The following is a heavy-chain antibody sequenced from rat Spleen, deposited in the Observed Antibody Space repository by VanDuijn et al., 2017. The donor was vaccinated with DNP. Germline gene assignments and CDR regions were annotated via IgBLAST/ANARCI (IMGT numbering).Heavy chain of an antibody. Sequence: EVQLVESGGDLVQPGRSLKLSCVTSGFTFTDYWMTWIRQVPGKGLEWVASITSSGGSTYYRDSVKGRFTVSRDNTQSSLYLQMDSLRSEDTATYYCARYITGIVFDYWGQGVMVTVSS. D-gene: IGHD4-1*01. J-gene: IGHJ2*01. CDR1: GFTFTDYW. V-gene: IGHV5-31*01. CDR2: ITSSGGST. CDR3: ARYITGIVFDY.